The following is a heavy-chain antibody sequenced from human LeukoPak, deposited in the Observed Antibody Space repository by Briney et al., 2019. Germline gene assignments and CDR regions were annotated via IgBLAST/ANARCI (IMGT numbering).Heavy chain of an antibody. CDR1: GFTFSSYG. Sequence: GGSLRLSCAASGFTFSSYGMHWVRQAPGKGLEWVAVISYDGSNKYYADSVKGRFTISRDNSKNTLYLQMNSLRAEDTAVYYCARDGAGYCSGATCPWGQGTLVTVSS. CDR3: ARDGAGYCSGATCP. J-gene: IGHJ5*02. CDR2: ISYDGSNK. V-gene: IGHV3-30*03. D-gene: IGHD2-15*01.